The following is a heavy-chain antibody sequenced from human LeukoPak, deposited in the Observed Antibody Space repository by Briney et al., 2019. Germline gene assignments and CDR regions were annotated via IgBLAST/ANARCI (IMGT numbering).Heavy chain of an antibody. Sequence: GGSLRLSCAASGFTFSSYAMSWVRQGPGKGLEWVSAISGSGGSTYYADSVKGRFTISRDNSKNTLYLQMNSLRAEDTAVYYCAKDGGSYGDYVGYFDYWGQGTLVTVSS. J-gene: IGHJ4*02. CDR2: ISGSGGST. CDR1: GFTFSSYA. D-gene: IGHD4-17*01. V-gene: IGHV3-23*01. CDR3: AKDGGSYGDYVGYFDY.